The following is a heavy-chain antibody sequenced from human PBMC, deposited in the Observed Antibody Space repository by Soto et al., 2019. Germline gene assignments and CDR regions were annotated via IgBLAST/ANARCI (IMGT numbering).Heavy chain of an antibody. CDR3: QWLGLNSAPQGYGDRRRYFGC. J-gene: IGHJ4*03. V-gene: IGHV1-69*13. D-gene: IGHD4-17*01. CDR2: IIPIFGTA. CDR1: GGTFSSYA. Sequence: GASVKVSCKASGGTFSSYAISWVRQAPGQGLEWMGGIIPIFGTANYAQKFQGRVTITADESTSTAYIELSSLRSEDTAVHYCQWLGLNSAPQGYGDRRRYFGCWGRGTLVVVSS.